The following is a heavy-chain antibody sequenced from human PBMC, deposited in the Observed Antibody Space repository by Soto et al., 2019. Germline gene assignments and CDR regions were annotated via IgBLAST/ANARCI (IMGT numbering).Heavy chain of an antibody. J-gene: IGHJ4*02. CDR2: ISYSGST. D-gene: IGHD1-7*01. Sequence: PSETLSLTCSVSGASVSTGSHYWSWIRQPPGKGLEWIAYISYSGSTNYNPSLKSRVTISVDTSKNQFSLKLSSVTAADTAVYYCARVLIRTGTTLRGFHLDYWGQGTLVTVSS. CDR1: GASVSTGSHY. CDR3: ARVLIRTGTTLRGFHLDY. V-gene: IGHV4-61*01.